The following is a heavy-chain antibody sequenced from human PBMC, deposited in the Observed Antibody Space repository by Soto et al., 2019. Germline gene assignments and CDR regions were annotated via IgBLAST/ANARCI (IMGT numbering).Heavy chain of an antibody. CDR2: IYYSGST. V-gene: IGHV4-59*01. Sequence: PSETLSLTCTVSGGSISSYYWSWIRQPPGKGLEWIGYIYYSGSTNYNPSLKSRVTISVDTSKNQFSLKLSSVTAADTAVYSCARWPLTTVTTGYYFDYWGQGTLVTVSS. D-gene: IGHD4-17*01. CDR1: GGSISSYY. CDR3: ARWPLTTVTTGYYFDY. J-gene: IGHJ4*02.